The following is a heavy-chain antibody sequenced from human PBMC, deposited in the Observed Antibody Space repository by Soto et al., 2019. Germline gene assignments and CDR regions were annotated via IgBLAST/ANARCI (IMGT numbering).Heavy chain of an antibody. CDR2: VYYNGFT. CDR3: AILDDFWSGSNWFDP. Sequence: SETLSLTCTVSGGSITNTNYYWGWIRQPPGKGLEWIGNVYYNGFTCYNPSLKSRVTMFVDTSKNHFSLKMTSVTAADTAVYYCAILDDFWSGSNWFDPWGQGTLVTVSS. V-gene: IGHV4-39*02. D-gene: IGHD3-3*01. CDR1: GGSITNTNYY. J-gene: IGHJ5*02.